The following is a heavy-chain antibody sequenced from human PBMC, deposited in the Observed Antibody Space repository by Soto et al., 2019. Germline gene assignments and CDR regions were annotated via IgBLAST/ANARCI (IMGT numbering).Heavy chain of an antibody. CDR1: GFAFSSYG. J-gene: IGHJ6*02. Sequence: GGFLRLSCAASGFAFSSYGMHWVRQAPGKGLEWVALIWYDGSSRYYPDSVKGRFTISRDNSKNTLYLQMDSLRAEDTAVYYCARVDRGSSLFYYYYGMDVWGQGTTVTVSS. CDR3: ARVDRGSSLFYYYYGMDV. V-gene: IGHV3-33*01. D-gene: IGHD6-6*01. CDR2: IWYDGSSR.